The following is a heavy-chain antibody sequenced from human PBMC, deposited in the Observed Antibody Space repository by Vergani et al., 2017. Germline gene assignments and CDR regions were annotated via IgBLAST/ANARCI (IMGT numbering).Heavy chain of an antibody. CDR2: IYTSGST. CDR3: ARKRLGNGMDV. Sequence: QVQLQESGPGLVKPSQTLSLTCTVSGGSISSGSYYWSWIRQPAGKGLEWIGRIYTSGSTNYNPSLKSRVTISVDTSKNQFSLKLSSVTAAGTAVYYCARKRLGNGMDVWGQGTTVTVSS. J-gene: IGHJ6*02. CDR1: GGSISSGSYY. V-gene: IGHV4-61*02. D-gene: IGHD6-25*01.